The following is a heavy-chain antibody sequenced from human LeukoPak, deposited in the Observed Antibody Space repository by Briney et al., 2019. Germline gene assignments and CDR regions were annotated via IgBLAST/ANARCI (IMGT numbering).Heavy chain of an antibody. V-gene: IGHV3-30*02. D-gene: IGHD3-3*01. CDR2: IRSDGGIK. J-gene: IGHJ4*02. CDR1: GFTFDNYG. Sequence: GGSLRLSCAASGFTFDNYGMHWVRQAPGKGLEWVAFIRSDGGIKYYADSVRGRFTISRDNAKNSLYLQVDSLRAEDRAVYYCAREQIFGVVIVKSYFDFWGQGTLVTVSS. CDR3: AREQIFGVVIVKSYFDF.